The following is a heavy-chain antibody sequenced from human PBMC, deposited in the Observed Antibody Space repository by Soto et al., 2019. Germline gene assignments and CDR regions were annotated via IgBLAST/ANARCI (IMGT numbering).Heavy chain of an antibody. V-gene: IGHV3-73*01. J-gene: IGHJ1*01. Sequence: WGSLRLSCAASGFTFGASALQWVRQASGKGLEWLGRIGSRGETYATTYAASVKGRFTISRDDSKKTAYLQMNSLESEDTAVYYCVTEPLGYCSSSSCYAYFQHWGQGTLVTVSS. CDR3: VTEPLGYCSSSSCYAYFQH. CDR2: IGSRGETYAT. CDR1: GFTFGASA. D-gene: IGHD2-2*01.